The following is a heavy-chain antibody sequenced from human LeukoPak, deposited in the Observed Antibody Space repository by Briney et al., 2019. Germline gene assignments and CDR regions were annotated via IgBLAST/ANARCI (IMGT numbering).Heavy chain of an antibody. CDR1: GITLSDYA. J-gene: IGHJ1*01. CDR3: VKGLDTRGYFSPS. CDR2: ISRSGALT. Sequence: GGSLRLSCAATGITLSDYAMIWVRQAPGKGLDWVSTISRSGALTYYADPVMGRFTISRDNVKDTLYLQMDSLRAEDTAVYYCVKGLDTRGYFSPSWGQGTLVAVSS. V-gene: IGHV3-23*01. D-gene: IGHD3-22*01.